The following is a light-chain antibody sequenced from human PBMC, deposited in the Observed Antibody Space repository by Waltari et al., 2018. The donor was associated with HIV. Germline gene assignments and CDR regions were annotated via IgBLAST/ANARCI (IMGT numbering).Light chain of an antibody. J-gene: IGLJ1*01. CDR3: CSCPRSGIRYV. Sequence: QSALTQPASVSGSAGQSVTISCTGTSRNVGSDDRVSWYQQHPGEDPKLIIYEVTKRPSGVSNRFSGSKSGNTASLTISGLQAEDEADYYCCSCPRSGIRYVFGTGTKVTVL. CDR2: EVT. V-gene: IGLV2-23*02. CDR1: SRNVGSDDR.